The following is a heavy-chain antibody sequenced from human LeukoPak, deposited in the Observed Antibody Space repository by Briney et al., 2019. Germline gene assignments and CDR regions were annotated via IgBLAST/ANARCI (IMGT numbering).Heavy chain of an antibody. D-gene: IGHD1-26*01. Sequence: SVKVSCKASGGTFSSYAISWVRQAPGQGLEWMGRIIPIFGTANYAQKFQGRVTITTDESTSTAYMELSSLRSEDTAVYYCGRGGTGLPTTDYGGQEPLVTVSS. J-gene: IGHJ4*02. CDR3: GRGGTGLPTTDY. CDR2: IIPIFGTA. V-gene: IGHV1-69*05. CDR1: GGTFSSYA.